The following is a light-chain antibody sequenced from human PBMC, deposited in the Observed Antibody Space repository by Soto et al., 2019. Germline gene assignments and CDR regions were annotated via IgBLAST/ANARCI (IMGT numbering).Light chain of an antibody. J-gene: IGKJ1*01. CDR1: QSIRRW. V-gene: IGKV1-39*01. CDR2: AAS. CDR3: QQSYSTPWT. Sequence: DIQMTQSPSMLSASVGYRVTIACRASQSIRRWLAWYQQKPGKAPKLLIYAASSLQSGVPSRFSGSGSGTDFTLTISSLQPEDFATYYCQQSYSTPWTFGQGTKVDIK.